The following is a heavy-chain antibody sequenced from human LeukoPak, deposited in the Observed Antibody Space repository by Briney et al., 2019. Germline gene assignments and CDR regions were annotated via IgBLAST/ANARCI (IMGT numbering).Heavy chain of an antibody. CDR2: INPNSGGT. V-gene: IGHV1-2*02. CDR3: ARDVGYDYSFYYGMDV. J-gene: IGHJ6*02. D-gene: IGHD5-12*01. CDR1: GYTLTGYY. Sequence: ASVKVSCKASGYTLTGYYIHWVRHAPGQGLEWMGWINPNSGGTKYAQKFQGRVTMARDTSISAAYMELSRLRSDDTAVYYCARDVGYDYSFYYGMDVWGQGTTVTVSS.